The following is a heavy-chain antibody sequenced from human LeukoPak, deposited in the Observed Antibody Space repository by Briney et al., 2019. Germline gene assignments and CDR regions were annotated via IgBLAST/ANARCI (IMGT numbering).Heavy chain of an antibody. CDR3: VACSSASCYGDRFDP. CDR2: ISATDGST. J-gene: IGHJ5*02. CDR1: GFTFASYA. V-gene: IGHV3-23*01. Sequence: GGSLRLSCEASGFTFASYAMTWVRQAPGKGLEWVSSISATDGSTYYAYSVRGRFTISRDNTKNTLFPQMSSLRAEDTALYYCVACSSASCYGDRFDPWGQGTLVTVSS. D-gene: IGHD2-2*01.